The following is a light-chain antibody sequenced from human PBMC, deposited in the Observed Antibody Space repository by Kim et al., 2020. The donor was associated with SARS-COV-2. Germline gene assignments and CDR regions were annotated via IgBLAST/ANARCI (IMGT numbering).Light chain of an antibody. J-gene: IGKJ2*01. V-gene: IGKV3-20*01. CDR1: HSGTSNY. CDR3: QQYVSSPYT. CDR2: GAS. Sequence: IVLTQSPGPLSLSPGERATLSCRASHSGTSNYLAWYQHRPGRAPRLLIYGASSRATGIPDRFSGSGSGTDFTLTISRLEPEDFAVYYCQQYVSSPYTFGQGTKLEIK.